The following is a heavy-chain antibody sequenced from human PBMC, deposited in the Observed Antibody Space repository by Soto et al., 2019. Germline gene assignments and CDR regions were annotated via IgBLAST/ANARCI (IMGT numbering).Heavy chain of an antibody. CDR2: MNPPTGDS. D-gene: IGHD6-6*01. CDR1: GYSFIAYY. V-gene: IGHV1-2*02. J-gene: IGHJ4*02. Sequence: QVRLMQSGPEVRKPGASVKVSCEAAGYSFIAYYIFWVRQAPGQGLEWLGWMNPPTGDSNYTQHFKGRSPRTRDTSIKTASKELRRLNPDDPAAYYCARDGGYSSSSGLLSYWGQGTLVSV. CDR3: ARDGGYSSSSGLLSY.